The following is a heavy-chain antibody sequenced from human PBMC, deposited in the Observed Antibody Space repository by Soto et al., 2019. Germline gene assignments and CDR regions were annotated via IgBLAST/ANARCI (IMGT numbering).Heavy chain of an antibody. Sequence: GESLKISCKASGYTFNTYWIGWVRQMPGKGLEWMAIMYPGDYDTRYSPSFQGQVTMLVDKSISTAFLHWSSLKASDSAMYYCARATGAGLSVKPYHFDSWGKGTPVTVSS. CDR3: ARATGAGLSVKPYHFDS. V-gene: IGHV5-51*01. CDR1: GYTFNTYW. D-gene: IGHD7-27*01. J-gene: IGHJ4*02. CDR2: MYPGDYDT.